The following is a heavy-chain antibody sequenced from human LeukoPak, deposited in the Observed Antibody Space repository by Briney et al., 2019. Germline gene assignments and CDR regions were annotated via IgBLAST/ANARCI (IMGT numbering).Heavy chain of an antibody. CDR2: IYYSGST. D-gene: IGHD6-19*01. CDR3: ARRDPGYSSGWYWFDP. CDR1: GGSISSSSYY. V-gene: IGHV4-39*01. Sequence: SETLSLTCTVSGGSISSSSYYWGWIRQSPGKGLEWIGSIYYSGSTYYNPSLKSRVTISVDTPKNQFSLKLSSVTAADTAVYYCARRDPGYSSGWYWFDPWGQGTLVTVSS. J-gene: IGHJ5*02.